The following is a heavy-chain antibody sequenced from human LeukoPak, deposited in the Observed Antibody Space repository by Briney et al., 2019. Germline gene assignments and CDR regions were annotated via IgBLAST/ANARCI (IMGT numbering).Heavy chain of an antibody. CDR2: IKSKTDGGTT. J-gene: IGHJ4*02. CDR1: GFTFSNYW. V-gene: IGHV3-15*01. CDR3: TTDFYDYVWGTYDGHY. Sequence: GGSLRLSCAASGFTFSNYWMSWVRQAPGKGLEWVGRIKSKTDGGTTDYAAPVKGRFTISRDDSKNTLYLQMNSLKTEDTAVYYCTTDFYDYVWGTYDGHYWGQGTLVTVSS. D-gene: IGHD3-16*01.